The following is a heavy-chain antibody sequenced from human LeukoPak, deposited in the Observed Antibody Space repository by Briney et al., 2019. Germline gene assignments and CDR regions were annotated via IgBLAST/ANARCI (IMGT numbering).Heavy chain of an antibody. CDR3: ARETSYYYDSSDSFDY. J-gene: IGHJ4*02. V-gene: IGHV3-21*01. CDR1: GFSFSTYY. Sequence: GGSLRLSCAASGFSFSTYYVNWVRQAPGKGLEWVSCISSSSTYIFYSDSVRGRFTISRDNAKNSLYLQMNSLRAEDTAVYYCARETSYYYDSSDSFDYWGQGTLVTVSS. CDR2: ISSSSTYI. D-gene: IGHD3-22*01.